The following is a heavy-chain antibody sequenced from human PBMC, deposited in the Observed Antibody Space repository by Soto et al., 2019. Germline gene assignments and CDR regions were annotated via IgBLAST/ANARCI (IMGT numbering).Heavy chain of an antibody. V-gene: IGHV4-59*08. D-gene: IGHD3-3*01. J-gene: IGHJ6*03. CDR3: ARQKRYYDFWSGQTPPYYYYYMDV. Sequence: SETLSLTCTVSGGSISSYYWSWIRQPPGKGLEWIGYIYYSGSTNYNPSLKSRVTISVDTSKNQFSLKLSFVTAADTAVYYCARQKRYYDFWSGQTPPYYYYYMDVWGKGTTVTVSS. CDR2: IYYSGST. CDR1: GGSISSYY.